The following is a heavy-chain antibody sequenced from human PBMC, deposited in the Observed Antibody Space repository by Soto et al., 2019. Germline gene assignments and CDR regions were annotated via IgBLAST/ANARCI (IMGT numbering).Heavy chain of an antibody. J-gene: IGHJ6*03. D-gene: IGHD3-9*01. V-gene: IGHV3-30*18. CDR3: AKDYDILTGYGLIYRGDYMDV. CDR2: ISYEGSNK. CDR1: GFTFSSYG. Sequence: QVQLVESGGGVVQPGRPLSLPGAASGFTFSSYGLPWVRQAPAKGLGWVAVISYEGSNKYYADSVKGRFTISRDNSKNTLYLQMNSLRAEDTAVYYCAKDYDILTGYGLIYRGDYMDVWGKGTTVTVSS.